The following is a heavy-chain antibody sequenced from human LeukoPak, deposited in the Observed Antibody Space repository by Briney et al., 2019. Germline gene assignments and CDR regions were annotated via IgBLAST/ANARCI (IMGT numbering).Heavy chain of an antibody. D-gene: IGHD3-10*01. Sequence: SETLSLTCTVSGGSISSSSYYWSWIRQPPGKGLDWIGYIYYSGSTNYNPSLKSRVTISVDTSKNQFSLKLSSVTAADTAVYYCARTAPRRNYGSGISSYYFDYWGQGTLVTVSS. CDR2: IYYSGST. CDR3: ARTAPRRNYGSGISSYYFDY. V-gene: IGHV4-61*01. CDR1: GGSISSSSYY. J-gene: IGHJ4*02.